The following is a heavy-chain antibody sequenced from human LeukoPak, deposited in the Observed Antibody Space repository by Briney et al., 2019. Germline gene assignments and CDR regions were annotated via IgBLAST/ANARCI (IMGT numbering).Heavy chain of an antibody. CDR1: GFIFSSYS. J-gene: IGHJ4*02. D-gene: IGHD1-26*01. Sequence: GGSLRLSCAASGFIFSSYSMNWVRQAPGKGLEWVSYISSSSSTMYYADSVKGRFTISRDDSQNTVYLQMNSLRGEDTAVYYCARDSVSGSFYGYFDNWGQGTLVTVSS. V-gene: IGHV3-48*01. CDR2: ISSSSSTM. CDR3: ARDSVSGSFYGYFDN.